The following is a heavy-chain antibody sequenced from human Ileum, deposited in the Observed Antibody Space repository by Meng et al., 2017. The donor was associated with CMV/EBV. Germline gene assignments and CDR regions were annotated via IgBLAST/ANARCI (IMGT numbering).Heavy chain of an antibody. Sequence: QVYLVQSGTEMKTPGASVKVSCKASGAIFTGYYMHWFRQAPGQGLEWMGQIRLNSGDTHYAQKFQGRVTMTRDMSIITAYMELSSLMSDDTAVYYCARENWVYDYWGQGTLVTVSS. CDR3: ARENWVYDY. V-gene: IGHV1-2*06. CDR1: GAIFTGYY. CDR2: IRLNSGDT. D-gene: IGHD7-27*01. J-gene: IGHJ4*02.